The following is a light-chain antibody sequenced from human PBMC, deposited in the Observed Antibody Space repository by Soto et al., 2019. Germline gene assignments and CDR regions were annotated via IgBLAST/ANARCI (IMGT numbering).Light chain of an antibody. CDR1: NSNIGSNT. J-gene: IGLJ3*02. CDR2: SDN. V-gene: IGLV1-44*01. CDR3: AGWDDSLNSWV. Sequence: QSVLTQPPSASGAPGQRVTISCSGSNSNIGSNTVNWYQQLPGTAPKLLIYSDNQWPSGVPGRFTGSKSGTSASLAISGLQSEDEADFYCAGWDDSLNSWVFGGGTKLTVL.